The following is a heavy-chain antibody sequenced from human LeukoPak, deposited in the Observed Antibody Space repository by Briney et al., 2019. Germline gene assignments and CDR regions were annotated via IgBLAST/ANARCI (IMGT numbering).Heavy chain of an antibody. CDR3: ARLGRWLQSSAEYFQH. Sequence: GESLKISCKGSGYSFTSYWIGWVRQIPRKGLECMGIIYPGDSDTTYSPSFHGQVTISSDKSISTAYLQWSSLKASDTAMYYCARLGRWLQSSAEYFQHWGQGTLVTVSS. CDR1: GYSFTSYW. CDR2: IYPGDSDT. D-gene: IGHD5-24*01. J-gene: IGHJ1*01. V-gene: IGHV5-51*01.